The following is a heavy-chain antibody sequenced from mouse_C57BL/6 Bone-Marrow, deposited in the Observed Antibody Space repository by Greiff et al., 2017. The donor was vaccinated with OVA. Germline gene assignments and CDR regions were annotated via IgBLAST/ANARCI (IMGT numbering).Heavy chain of an antibody. CDR2: INPYNGGT. CDR3: ASGPGSNYLWFAY. Sequence: EVQLQQSGPVLVKPGASVKMSCKASGYTFTDYYMNWVKQSHGKSLEWIGVINPYNGGTSYNQKFKGKATLTVDKSSSTAYMELNSLTSEDSAVYYCASGPGSNYLWFAYWGQGTLVTVSA. D-gene: IGHD2-5*01. V-gene: IGHV1-19*01. CDR1: GYTFTDYY. J-gene: IGHJ3*01.